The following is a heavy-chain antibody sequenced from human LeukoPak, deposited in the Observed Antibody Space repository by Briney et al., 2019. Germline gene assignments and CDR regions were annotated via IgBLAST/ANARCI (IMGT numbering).Heavy chain of an antibody. Sequence: GGSLRLSCAASGITVSTNYMSWVRQAPGKGLEWVSILYSGGTTYYVDSVKGRFTISRDNSKNTLYLQLNSLRVEDTAVYYCVRKHINPVYGMDVWGQGTTVTVSS. CDR1: GITVSTNY. V-gene: IGHV3-66*01. CDR2: LYSGGTT. J-gene: IGHJ6*02. CDR3: VRKHINPVYGMDV. D-gene: IGHD1-14*01.